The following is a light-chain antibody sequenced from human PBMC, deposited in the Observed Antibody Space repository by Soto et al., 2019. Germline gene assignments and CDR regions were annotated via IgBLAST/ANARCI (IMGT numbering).Light chain of an antibody. J-gene: IGKJ4*01. CDR3: QHCRTS. CDR1: QGVSSSY. V-gene: IGKV3-20*01. CDR2: GAS. Sequence: EIVLTQSPGTLSLSPGERATLSCRASQGVSSSYLAWYQQKPGQPPRLLIYGASSRATGIPDRFSGSGSGTIFTLAITRLEPEDFAVYYCQHCRTSFGGGTKVEIK.